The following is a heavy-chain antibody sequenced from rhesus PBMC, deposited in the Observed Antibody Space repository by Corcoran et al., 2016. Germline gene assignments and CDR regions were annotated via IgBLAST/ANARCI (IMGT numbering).Heavy chain of an antibody. D-gene: IGHD2-15*01. Sequence: QVTLKESGPALVKPTQTLTLTCTFSGFSISTSGTGVGWIRQSPGTALEWLASIYWNDSKYYNTSLKSRLTISKDTSKNQVVLTLTHMDPVDTATYYCAPYRGEGFDVWGPGVLVTVSS. V-gene: IGHV2-95*01. CDR2: IYWNDSK. J-gene: IGHJ5-1*01. CDR1: GFSISTSGTG. CDR3: APYRGEGFDV.